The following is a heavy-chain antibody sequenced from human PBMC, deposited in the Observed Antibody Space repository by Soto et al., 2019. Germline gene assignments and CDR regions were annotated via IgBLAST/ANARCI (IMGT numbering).Heavy chain of an antibody. Sequence: RASVKVSCKASGYTFTSYGISWVRQAPGQGLEWMGWISAYNGNTNYAQKLQGRVTMTTDTSTSTAYMELRSLRSDDTAVYYCARDGYSSGWNNYYGMDVWGQGTTVTVSS. J-gene: IGHJ6*02. CDR1: GYTFTSYG. CDR3: ARDGYSSGWNNYYGMDV. V-gene: IGHV1-18*01. CDR2: ISAYNGNT. D-gene: IGHD6-19*01.